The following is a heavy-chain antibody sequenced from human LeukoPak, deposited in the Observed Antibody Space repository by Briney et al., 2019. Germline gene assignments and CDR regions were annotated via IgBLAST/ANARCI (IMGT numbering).Heavy chain of an antibody. V-gene: IGHV3-66*01. J-gene: IGHJ6*02. D-gene: IGHD3-9*01. CDR2: IYSGGST. Sequence: GGSLRLSCAASGFTVRNNYMSWVRQAPGKGLEWVSVIYSGGSTYYADSVKGRFTISRDNSKNTLYLQMNSLRAEDTAVYYCARDEEAYYDILTGYYTYYYCGMDVWGQGTTVTVSS. CDR1: GFTVRNNY. CDR3: ARDEEAYYDILTGYYTYYYCGMDV.